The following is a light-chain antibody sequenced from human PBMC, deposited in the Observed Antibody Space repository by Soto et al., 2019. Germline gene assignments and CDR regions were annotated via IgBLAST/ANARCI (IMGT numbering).Light chain of an antibody. Sequence: QSVLTQPASVSGSPGQSITISCTGTSSDVGGYNYVSWYQQHPGKAPKLMIFDVTNRPSGVSNRFSGSKSGNTASLTISGLQAEDEADYYCSSYTSSSTVHVIFGGGTQLTGL. CDR2: DVT. J-gene: IGLJ2*01. V-gene: IGLV2-14*01. CDR1: SSDVGGYNY. CDR3: SSYTSSSTVHVI.